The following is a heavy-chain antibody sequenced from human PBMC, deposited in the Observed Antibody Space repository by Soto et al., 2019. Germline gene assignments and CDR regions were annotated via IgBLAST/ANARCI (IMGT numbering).Heavy chain of an antibody. D-gene: IGHD5-12*01. CDR2: ISDAGSNE. CDR1: GFTFSNYA. J-gene: IGHJ4*02. CDR3: ARDSGGWPDGNFDY. V-gene: IGHV3-30-3*01. Sequence: QVPLVESGGGVVQPGRSLRLSCAASGFTFSNYAMHWVRQAPGKGLEWVAVISDAGSNEYYADSVKGRFTISRDNSKNTLYLQMNNLRGEDTAVYYCARDSGGWPDGNFDYWGQGTLVTVSS.